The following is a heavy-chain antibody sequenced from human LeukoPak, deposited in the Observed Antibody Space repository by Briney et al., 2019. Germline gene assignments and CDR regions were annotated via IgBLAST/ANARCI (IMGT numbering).Heavy chain of an antibody. CDR2: ISYDGSNK. CDR1: GFTFSSYA. J-gene: IGHJ6*02. Sequence: GGSLRLSCAASGFTFSSYAMHWVRQAPGKGLEWVAVISYDGSNKCYADSVKGQFTISRDNSKNTLYLQMNSLRAEDTAVYYCARDQVVPYYYYGMDVRGQGTTVTVSS. V-gene: IGHV3-30*04. D-gene: IGHD2-15*01. CDR3: ARDQVVPYYYYGMDV.